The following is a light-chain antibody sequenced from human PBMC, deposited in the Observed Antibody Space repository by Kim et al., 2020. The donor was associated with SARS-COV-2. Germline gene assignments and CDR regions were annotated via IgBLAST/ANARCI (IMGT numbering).Light chain of an antibody. CDR3: LQHNTFPPT. V-gene: IGKV1-17*01. Sequence: DIQMTQSPYSLSASVGDRVTITCRASQAFRNDLVWYQQRPGKAPKRLIYAASTLQTGVPSRFSGSGSGAEFTLTINSLQPEDFATYYCLQHNTFPPTFGGGTKVDIK. CDR1: QAFRND. CDR2: AAS. J-gene: IGKJ4*01.